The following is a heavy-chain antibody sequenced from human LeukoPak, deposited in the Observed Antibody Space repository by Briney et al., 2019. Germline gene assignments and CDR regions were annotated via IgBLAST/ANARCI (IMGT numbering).Heavy chain of an antibody. CDR3: ARGRVAATPHYYGMDV. Sequence: SETLSLTCTVSGGSISSSSYYWGWIRQPPGKGLEWIGSIYYSGSTYYNPSLKSRVTISVDTSKNQFSLKLSSVTAADTAVYYCARGRVAATPHYYGMDVWGQGTTVTVSS. CDR2: IYYSGST. J-gene: IGHJ6*02. V-gene: IGHV4-39*07. D-gene: IGHD2-15*01. CDR1: GGSISSSSYY.